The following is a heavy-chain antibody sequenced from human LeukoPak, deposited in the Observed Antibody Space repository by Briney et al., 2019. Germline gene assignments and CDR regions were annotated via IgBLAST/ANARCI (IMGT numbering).Heavy chain of an antibody. J-gene: IGHJ6*03. CDR2: IWYDGINK. D-gene: IGHD6-13*01. CDR3: ARVVGWAAAGIYYYYMDV. V-gene: IGHV3-33*08. CDR1: GFTFSSYE. Sequence: GGSLRLSCAASGFTFSSYEMDWVRQAPGKGLEWVANIWYDGINKYYADSVKGRFTISRDNSKNTLYLQMNSLRAEDTAVYYCARVVGWAAAGIYYYYMDVWGKGTTVTVSS.